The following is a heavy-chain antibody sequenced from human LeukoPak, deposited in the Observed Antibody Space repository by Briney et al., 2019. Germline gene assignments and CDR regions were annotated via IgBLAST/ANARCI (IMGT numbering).Heavy chain of an antibody. D-gene: IGHD3-3*01. Sequence: GGSLRLSCAASGFTFSSYSMNWVRQAPGKGLVWVSSISSSSSYIYYADSVKGRFTISRDNAKNCLYLQMNSLQAEDTAVYYCARALDGYDFWSGYVYWGQGTRVTVSS. J-gene: IGHJ4*02. CDR1: GFTFSSYS. CDR2: ISSSSSYI. CDR3: ARALDGYDFWSGYVY. V-gene: IGHV3-21*01.